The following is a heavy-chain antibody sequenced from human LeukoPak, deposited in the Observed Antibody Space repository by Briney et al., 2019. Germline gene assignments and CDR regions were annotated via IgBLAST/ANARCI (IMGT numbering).Heavy chain of an antibody. J-gene: IGHJ4*02. CDR3: ARDFSKRRLDY. Sequence: GASVKVSCKASGYTFTGYYIHWVRQAPGQGLEWMGWINPNSGGTNYAHNFQGRVTMTRDTSISTAYMELSRLRSDDTAVYYCARDFSKRRLDYWGQGTLVTVSS. CDR2: INPNSGGT. D-gene: IGHD1-1*01. CDR1: GYTFTGYY. V-gene: IGHV1-2*02.